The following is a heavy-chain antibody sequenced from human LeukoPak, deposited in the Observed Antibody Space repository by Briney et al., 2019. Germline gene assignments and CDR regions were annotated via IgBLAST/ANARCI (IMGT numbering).Heavy chain of an antibody. CDR1: GGSFSGYY. CDR3: ARSSYYYGSGSYCFDY. V-gene: IGHV4-34*01. J-gene: IGHJ4*02. Sequence: SETLSLTCAVYGGSFSGYYWSWIRQPPGKGLEWIGEINHSGSTNYNPSLKSRVTISVDTSKNQFSLKLSSVTAADTAVYYCARSSYYYGSGSYCFDYWGQGTLVTVSS. D-gene: IGHD3-10*01. CDR2: INHSGST.